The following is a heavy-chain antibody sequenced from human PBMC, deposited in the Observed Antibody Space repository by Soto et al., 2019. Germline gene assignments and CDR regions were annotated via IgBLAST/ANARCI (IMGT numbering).Heavy chain of an antibody. J-gene: IGHJ4*02. CDR3: ARVRLYYDFWSGYSTDPLLDY. Sequence: GGSLRLSCAASGFTFSSYSMNWVRQAPGKGLEWVSYISSSSSTIYYADSVKGRFTISRDNAKNSLYLQMNSLRAEDTAVYYCARVRLYYDFWSGYSTDPLLDYWGQGTLVTVSS. CDR1: GFTFSSYS. V-gene: IGHV3-48*01. D-gene: IGHD3-3*01. CDR2: ISSSSSTI.